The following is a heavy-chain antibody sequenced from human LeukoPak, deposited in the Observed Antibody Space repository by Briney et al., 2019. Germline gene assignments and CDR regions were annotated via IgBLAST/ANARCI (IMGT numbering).Heavy chain of an antibody. CDR3: ARDLARGYSYGYNAFDI. D-gene: IGHD5-18*01. CDR2: ITAGNGNT. V-gene: IGHV1-18*01. Sequence: ASVKVSCKASGYTFSSYGIGWVRQAPRQGLEWMGWITAGNGNTNYAQKVQGRVTKTTDTSTSTAYMELRSLRSDDTAVYFCARDLARGYSYGYNAFDIWGQGTMVTVSS. CDR1: GYTFSSYG. J-gene: IGHJ3*02.